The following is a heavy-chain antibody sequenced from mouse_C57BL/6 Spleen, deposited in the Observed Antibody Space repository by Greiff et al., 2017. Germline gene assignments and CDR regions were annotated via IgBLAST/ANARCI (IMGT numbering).Heavy chain of an antibody. CDR1: GYTFTSYW. J-gene: IGHJ2*01. CDR3: ARGGGNSYYFDY. V-gene: IGHV1-53*01. CDR2: INPSNGGT. Sequence: QVQLQQPGTELVKPGASVKLSCKASGYTFTSYWMPWVKQRPGQGLEWIGNINPSNGGTNYNEKFKSKATLTVDKSSSTAYMQLSSLTSEDSAVYYCARGGGNSYYFDYWGQGTTLTVSS. D-gene: IGHD2-1*01.